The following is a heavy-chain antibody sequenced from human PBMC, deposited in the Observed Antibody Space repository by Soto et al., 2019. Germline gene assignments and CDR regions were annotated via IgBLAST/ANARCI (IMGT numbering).Heavy chain of an antibody. J-gene: IGHJ5*02. CDR2: ISWNSGSI. CDR3: AKDYSSGWFFYHWFDP. Sequence: EVQLVESGGGLVQPGRSLRLSCAASGFTFDDYAMHWVRQAPGKGLEWVSGISWNSGSIGYADSVKGRFTISRDNAKNSLYLQMNSLRAEDTALYYCAKDYSSGWFFYHWFDPWGQGTLVTVSS. V-gene: IGHV3-9*01. CDR1: GFTFDDYA. D-gene: IGHD6-19*01.